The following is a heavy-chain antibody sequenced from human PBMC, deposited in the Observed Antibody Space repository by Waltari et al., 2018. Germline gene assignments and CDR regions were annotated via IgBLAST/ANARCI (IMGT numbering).Heavy chain of an antibody. J-gene: IGHJ4*02. V-gene: IGHV4-4*02. CDR2: IYHSGRT. Sequence: QVQLQESGPGLVKPSGTLSLTCAVSGGSISSSNWWSWVRQPPGKGLEWIGEIYHSGRTNDNPSRKSRVTIAVDKSKNQFSLKLSSVTAADTAVYYCARDLNYYGSGSYPDYWGQGTLVTVSS. D-gene: IGHD3-10*01. CDR1: GGSISSSNW. CDR3: ARDLNYYGSGSYPDY.